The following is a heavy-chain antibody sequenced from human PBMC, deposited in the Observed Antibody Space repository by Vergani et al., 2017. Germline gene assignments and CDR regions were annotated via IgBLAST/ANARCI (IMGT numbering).Heavy chain of an antibody. V-gene: IGHV3-33*08. Sequence: QVQLVESGGGEVQPGRSLRLSCSAAGFTFSSHGMHWVRQAPGKGLEWVAVIWYDGSNKYYGDSVKGRFTISRDNSKNTLYLQMNSLRVEDTAVYYCARWGNEKRLDSWGQGTLVTVSS. CDR3: ARWGNEKRLDS. CDR1: GFTFSSHG. D-gene: IGHD1-1*01. CDR2: IWYDGSNK. J-gene: IGHJ5*01.